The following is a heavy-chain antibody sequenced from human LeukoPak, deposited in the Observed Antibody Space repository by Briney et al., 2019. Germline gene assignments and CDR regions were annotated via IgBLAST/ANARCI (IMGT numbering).Heavy chain of an antibody. CDR1: GGSFSGYY. CDR2: INHSGST. Sequence: SETLSLTCAVYGGSFSGYYWSWIRQPPGKGLEWIGEINHSGSTNYNPSLKSRVTISVDTSKNQFSLKLRSVTAADTAVYYCARLGTTLGTNWFDPWGQGTLVTVSS. J-gene: IGHJ5*02. CDR3: ARLGTTLGTNWFDP. D-gene: IGHD4-23*01. V-gene: IGHV4-34*01.